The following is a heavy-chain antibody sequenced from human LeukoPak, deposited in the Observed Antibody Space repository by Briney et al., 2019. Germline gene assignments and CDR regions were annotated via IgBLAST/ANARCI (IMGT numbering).Heavy chain of an antibody. CDR1: GFTFSSYA. D-gene: IGHD2-21*02. V-gene: IGHV3-30-3*01. J-gene: IGHJ4*02. Sequence: GRSLRLSCAASGFTFSSYAMHWVRQAPGKGLEWVAVISYDGSNKYYADSVKGRFTISRDNSKNTLYLQMNSLRAEDTAVYYCARGGDCGGDCLRILDYWGQGTLVTVSS. CDR2: ISYDGSNK. CDR3: ARGGDCGGDCLRILDY.